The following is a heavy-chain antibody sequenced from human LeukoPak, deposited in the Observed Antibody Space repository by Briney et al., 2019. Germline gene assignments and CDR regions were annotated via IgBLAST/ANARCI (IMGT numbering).Heavy chain of an antibody. CDR3: ARDVPQTYSYYYGMDV. V-gene: IGHV3-33*01. Sequence: PGRSLRLSCAASGFTFSSYGMPWVRQAPGKGLEWVAVICYDGSNKYYADSVKGRFTISRDNSKNTLYLQMNSLRADDTAVYYCARDVPQTYSYYYGMDVWGQGTTVTVSS. CDR2: ICYDGSNK. J-gene: IGHJ6*02. D-gene: IGHD2-2*01. CDR1: GFTFSSYG.